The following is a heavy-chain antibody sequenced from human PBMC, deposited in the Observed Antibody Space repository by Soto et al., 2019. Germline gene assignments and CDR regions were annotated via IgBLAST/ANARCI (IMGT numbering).Heavy chain of an antibody. CDR2: VKPIVSMS. D-gene: IGHD3-10*01. CDR3: ASSYGSGYRAFDY. CDR1: GDTFNFYS. V-gene: IGHV1-69*02. Sequence: QVQLVQSGAEVKRPGSSVKVSCKASGDTFNFYSINWVRQAPGLGLEWMGRVKPIVSMSNYAQKFQGSVTITADQSTSTAYMELRSLRSEDTAIYYCASSYGSGYRAFDYWGQEPWSPSP. J-gene: IGHJ4*01.